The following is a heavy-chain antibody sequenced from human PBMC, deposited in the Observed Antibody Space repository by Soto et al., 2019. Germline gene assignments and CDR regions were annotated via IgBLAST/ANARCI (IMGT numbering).Heavy chain of an antibody. Sequence: VQLVESGGGLVKPGGSLRLSCAASGFTFSSYWMSWVRQAPGKGLEWVANIKQDGSEKYYVDSVKGRFTISRDNAKNSLYLQMNSLRAEDTAVYYCAREPNDFWSGYYPYYYYYGMDVWGQGTTVTVSS. D-gene: IGHD3-3*01. CDR2: IKQDGSEK. CDR1: GFTFSSYW. J-gene: IGHJ6*02. V-gene: IGHV3-7*05. CDR3: AREPNDFWSGYYPYYYYYGMDV.